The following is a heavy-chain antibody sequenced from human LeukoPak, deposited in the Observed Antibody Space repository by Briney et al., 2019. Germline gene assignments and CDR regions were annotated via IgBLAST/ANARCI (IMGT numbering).Heavy chain of an antibody. CDR2: IYSDGST. V-gene: IGHV3-53*01. Sequence: GGSLRLSCAASGFIVSGDFMSWVRQAPGKGLEWVSVIYSDGSTYYADSVKGRFTISRDNSKNTLDLQMTGLRAEGTAVYYCARERGRGRDSPWFDYWGQGTLVTVSS. CDR3: ARERGRGRDSPWFDY. D-gene: IGHD1-26*01. CDR1: GFIVSGDF. J-gene: IGHJ4*02.